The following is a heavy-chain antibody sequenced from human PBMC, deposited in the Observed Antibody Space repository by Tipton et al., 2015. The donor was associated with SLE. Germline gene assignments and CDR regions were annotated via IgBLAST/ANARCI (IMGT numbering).Heavy chain of an antibody. V-gene: IGHV4-59*07. D-gene: IGHD6-13*01. J-gene: IGHJ4*02. Sequence: TLSLTCTVSGVSISSSYWSWIRQSPGKGLEWIGYIYYSGSTNYNPSLKSRVTMSVDTSKNQFSLKLSSVTAADTAVYYCARRRGSSWYEDYFDYWGQGTLVTVSS. CDR3: ARRRGSSWYEDYFDY. CDR1: GVSISSSY. CDR2: IYYSGST.